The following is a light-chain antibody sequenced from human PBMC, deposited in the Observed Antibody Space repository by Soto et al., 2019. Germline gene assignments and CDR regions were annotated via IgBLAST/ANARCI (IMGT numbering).Light chain of an antibody. J-gene: IGKJ2*01. CDR2: DAS. CDR3: QQYIDWPPYT. V-gene: IGKV3-11*01. Sequence: EVVLTQSPATLSLSPGERATISCRASQSVSSYLACYQQKPGQAPRLLIYDASNRATGIPARFSGSGSGTDFTLTISSLQSEDFAVYYCQQYIDWPPYTFGQGTKVDI. CDR1: QSVSSY.